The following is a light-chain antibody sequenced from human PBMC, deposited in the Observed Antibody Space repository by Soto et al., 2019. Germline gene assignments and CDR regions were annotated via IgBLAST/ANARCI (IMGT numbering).Light chain of an antibody. J-gene: IGKJ4*01. CDR1: QSLSSY. CDR2: DAS. Sequence: EIVLTQSPATVSLSPGERATLSCGASQSLSSYLAWYQQKPGQAPRLLIYDASNRANGIPARFTGSGSGTDFTLTISSLEPEDFAVYFCQQRAGWPPTFGGGTKVDNK. CDR3: QQRAGWPPT. V-gene: IGKV3-11*01.